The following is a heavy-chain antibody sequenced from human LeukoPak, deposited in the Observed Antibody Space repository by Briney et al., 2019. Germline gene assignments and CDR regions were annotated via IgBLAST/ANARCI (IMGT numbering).Heavy chain of an antibody. CDR1: GFTFNSYS. J-gene: IGHJ4*02. D-gene: IGHD3-10*01. CDR3: AKDRTPYGSGSYYFDY. V-gene: IGHV3-21*01. Sequence: PGGSLRLSCAASGFTFNSYSMNWVRQAPGKGLEWVSSISGSNSYIYYADSVKGRFTISRDNSKNTLYLQMNSLRSEDTAVYYCAKDRTPYGSGSYYFDYWGQGTLVTVSS. CDR2: ISGSNSYI.